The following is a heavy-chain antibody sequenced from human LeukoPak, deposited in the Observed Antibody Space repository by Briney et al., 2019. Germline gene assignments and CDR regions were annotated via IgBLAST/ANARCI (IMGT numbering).Heavy chain of an antibody. D-gene: IGHD3-9*01. J-gene: IGHJ5*02. CDR1: GGSFSGYY. V-gene: IGHV4-34*01. Sequence: PSETLSLTCAVYGGSFSGYYWSWIRQPPGKGLEWIGEINHSGSTNYNPSLKSRVTISVDTSKNQFSLKLSSVTAADTAVYYCARVETPVLRYFDWLSPNWFDPWGQGTLVTVSS. CDR2: INHSGST. CDR3: ARVETPVLRYFDWLSPNWFDP.